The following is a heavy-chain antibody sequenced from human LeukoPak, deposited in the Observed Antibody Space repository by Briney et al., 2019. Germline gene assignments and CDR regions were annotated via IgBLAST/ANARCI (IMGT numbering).Heavy chain of an antibody. J-gene: IGHJ6*02. Sequence: SETLSLTCAVYGGSFSGYYWSWIRQPPGKGLEWIGEINHSGSINYNPSLKSRVTISVDASKNQFSLKLSSVTAADTAVYYCARGDRGYYDFWSGYQIYYYYYGMDVWGQGTTVTVSS. D-gene: IGHD3-3*01. CDR1: GGSFSGYY. V-gene: IGHV4-34*01. CDR3: ARGDRGYYDFWSGYQIYYYYYGMDV. CDR2: INHSGSI.